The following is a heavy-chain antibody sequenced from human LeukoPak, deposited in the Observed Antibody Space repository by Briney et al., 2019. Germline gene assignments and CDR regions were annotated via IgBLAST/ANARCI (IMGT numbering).Heavy chain of an antibody. V-gene: IGHV3-11*06. D-gene: IGHD3-22*01. J-gene: IGHJ4*02. CDR2: ISSSSSYI. CDR3: ARESITMIVVVSPPYNDY. CDR1: GFTFSDYY. Sequence: GGSLRLSCAASGFTFSDYYMSWIRQAPGKGLEWVSSISSSSSYIYYADSVKGRFTISRDNAKNSLYLQMNSLRAEDTAVYYCARESITMIVVVSPPYNDYWGQGTLVTVSS.